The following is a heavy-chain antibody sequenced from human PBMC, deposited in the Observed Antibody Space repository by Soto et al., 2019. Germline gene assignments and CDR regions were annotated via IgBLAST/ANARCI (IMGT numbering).Heavy chain of an antibody. CDR2: IYYSGST. CDR1: GGSISSSSYY. D-gene: IGHD3-22*01. CDR3: ARPTYYYDSSGYSWIFDY. J-gene: IGHJ4*02. Sequence: SETLSLTCTVSGGSISSSSYYWGWIRQPPGKGLEWIGSIYYSGSTYYNPSLKSRVTISVDTSKNQFSLKLSSVTAADTAVYYCARPTYYYDSSGYSWIFDYWGQGTLVTVS. V-gene: IGHV4-39*01.